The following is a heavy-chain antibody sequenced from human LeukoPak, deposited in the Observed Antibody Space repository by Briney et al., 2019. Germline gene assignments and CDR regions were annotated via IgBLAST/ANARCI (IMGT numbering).Heavy chain of an antibody. CDR2: INPNSGGT. Sequence: ASVKVSCKASGYTFTGYYMHWVRQAPGQGLEWMGWINPNSGGTNYAQKFQGRVTMTRDTSISTAYMELSRLRPDDTAVYYCARWSGSAGYYYYYYMDVWGKGTTVTVSS. CDR1: GYTFTGYY. D-gene: IGHD3-10*01. J-gene: IGHJ6*03. V-gene: IGHV1-2*02. CDR3: ARWSGSAGYYYYYYMDV.